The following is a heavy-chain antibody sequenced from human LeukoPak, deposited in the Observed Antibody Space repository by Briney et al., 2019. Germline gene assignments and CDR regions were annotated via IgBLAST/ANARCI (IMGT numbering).Heavy chain of an antibody. CDR1: GGSISSGGYY. Sequence: SETLSLTCTVSGGSISSGGYYWSWIRQHPGKGLEWIGYIYYSGSTYYNPSLKSRVTISVDTSKNQFSLKLGSVTAADTAVYYCARGVTMTPLDYWGQGTLVTVSS. J-gene: IGHJ4*02. CDR3: ARGVTMTPLDY. D-gene: IGHD3-22*01. CDR2: IYYSGST. V-gene: IGHV4-31*03.